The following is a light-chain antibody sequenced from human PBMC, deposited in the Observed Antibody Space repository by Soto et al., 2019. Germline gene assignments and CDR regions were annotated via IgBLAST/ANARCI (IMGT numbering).Light chain of an antibody. V-gene: IGKV3-20*01. CDR1: QSVTSTY. Sequence: EIVLTQSPGTLSLSPGERATVSCRASQSVTSTYLAWYQHKPGQAPRLLIYDASRRVPGIPDRFSGSGSGTDFTLTISRLEPEDFAVYYCQQYGTSTGTFGQGTKVESK. CDR2: DAS. J-gene: IGKJ1*01. CDR3: QQYGTSTGT.